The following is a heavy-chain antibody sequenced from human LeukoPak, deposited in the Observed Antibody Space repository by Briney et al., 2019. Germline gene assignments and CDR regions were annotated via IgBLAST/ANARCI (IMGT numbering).Heavy chain of an antibody. D-gene: IGHD6-13*01. V-gene: IGHV3-7*03. CDR3: ASRIAAAGAEYFQH. CDR1: GFTFSSYW. CDR2: IKQDGSEK. J-gene: IGHJ1*01. Sequence: GGSLRLSCAASGFTFSSYWMSWVRQAPGKGLEWVASIKQDGSEKYYVDSVKGRFTISRDNAKNSLYLQMNSLRAEDTAVYYCASRIAAAGAEYFQHWGQGTLVTVSS.